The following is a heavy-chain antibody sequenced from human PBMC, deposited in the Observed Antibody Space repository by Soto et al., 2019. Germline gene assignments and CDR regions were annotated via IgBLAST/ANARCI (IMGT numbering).Heavy chain of an antibody. J-gene: IGHJ5*02. CDR1: GAALNSGNYY. CDR3: ARLRIATNNYKWFDP. V-gene: IGHV4-31*03. CDR2: IYVTGAV. Sequence: SETLSLTCSVSGAALNSGNYYWSWIRQVPGKGLEWIGHIYVTGAVDYNPSLRDRITISQDTSERQFSLSLRLVTAADTAVYYCARLRIATNNYKWFDPWGQGTLVTVSS. D-gene: IGHD2-21*01.